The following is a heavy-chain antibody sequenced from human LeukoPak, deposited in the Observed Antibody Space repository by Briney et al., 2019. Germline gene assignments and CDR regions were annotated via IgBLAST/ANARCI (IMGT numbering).Heavy chain of an antibody. J-gene: IGHJ4*02. Sequence: GGSLRPSCAASGFTFSSYGMHWVRQAPGKGLEWVAYIQYDGSNQQYADSVKGRFTISRDNSKNTLYLQMNSLRAEDTAVYYCAKEIWPTVTTPGWTYFDYWGQGALVTVSS. CDR2: IQYDGSNQ. CDR1: GFTFSSYG. D-gene: IGHD4-17*01. V-gene: IGHV3-30*02. CDR3: AKEIWPTVTTPGWTYFDY.